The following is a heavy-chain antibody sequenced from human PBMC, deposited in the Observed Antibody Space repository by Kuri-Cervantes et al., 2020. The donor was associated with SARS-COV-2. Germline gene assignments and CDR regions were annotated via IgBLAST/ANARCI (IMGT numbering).Heavy chain of an antibody. CDR2: INPSGGST. Sequence: ASVKVSCKASGYTFTSYYMHWVRQAPGQGLEWMGIINPSGGSTSYAQKFQGRVTMTRDTSTSTVYMELSSLRSEDTAEYYCASRGGYSYGYPPTDYYMDVWGKGTTVTVSS. D-gene: IGHD5-18*01. CDR3: ASRGGYSYGYPPTDYYMDV. CDR1: GYTFTSYY. V-gene: IGHV1-46*01. J-gene: IGHJ6*03.